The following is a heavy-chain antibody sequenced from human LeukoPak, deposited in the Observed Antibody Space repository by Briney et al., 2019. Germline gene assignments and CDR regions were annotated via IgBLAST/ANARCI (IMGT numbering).Heavy chain of an antibody. V-gene: IGHV3-74*01. CDR1: GLSFSTYW. CDR2: ISSDGSIT. D-gene: IGHD3-10*01. CDR3: ARHLNYYLDY. Sequence: GGSLRLSCAASGLSFSTYWMHWVRKAPGKGLVWVSRISSDGSITSYADSVKGRFTISRDNAKNTLYLQMNSLRAEDTAVYYCARHLNYYLDYWGQGTLVTVSS. J-gene: IGHJ4*02.